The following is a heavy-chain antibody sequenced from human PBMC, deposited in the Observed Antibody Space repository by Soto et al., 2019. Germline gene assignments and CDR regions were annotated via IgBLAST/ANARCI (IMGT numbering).Heavy chain of an antibody. CDR3: PVTVTGSRPPLAH. CDR1: GGTFSSNA. V-gene: IGHV1-69*06. CDR2: IIPIYASP. D-gene: IGHD3-9*01. Sequence: QVQLVQSGAEVKKPGSSVKVSCKASGGTFSSNAISRVRQAPGQGLEWMGGIIPIYASPNYAQNFQGRVTVTADKATSTAYLELSRLKFADSATYYCPVTVTGSRPPLAHWGRGTLVIVSS. J-gene: IGHJ4*02.